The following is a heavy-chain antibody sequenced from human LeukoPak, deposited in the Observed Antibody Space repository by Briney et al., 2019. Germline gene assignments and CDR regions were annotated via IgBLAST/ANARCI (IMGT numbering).Heavy chain of an antibody. V-gene: IGHV3-33*01. Sequence: PGGSLTLFYAASGFIFSSYGMHWVRQAPGKGLEWVAVIWYDGSNKYYADSVKGRFTISRDNSKNTLYLQMNSLRAEDTAVYYCARELRFGESIHLGYWGQGTLVTVSS. CDR1: GFIFSSYG. J-gene: IGHJ4*02. CDR2: IWYDGSNK. D-gene: IGHD3-10*01. CDR3: ARELRFGESIHLGY.